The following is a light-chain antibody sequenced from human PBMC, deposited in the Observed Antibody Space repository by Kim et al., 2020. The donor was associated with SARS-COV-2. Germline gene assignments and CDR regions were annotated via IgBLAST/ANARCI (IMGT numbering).Light chain of an antibody. CDR2: QDS. J-gene: IGLJ3*02. CDR3: QAWDSSTAV. Sequence: SPGQTASITCAGDKLGDKYACWYQQKPGQSPGLVIYQDSKRPSGIPERFSGSNSGNTATLTISGTQAMDEADYYCQAWDSSTAVFGGGTQLTVL. V-gene: IGLV3-1*01. CDR1: KLGDKY.